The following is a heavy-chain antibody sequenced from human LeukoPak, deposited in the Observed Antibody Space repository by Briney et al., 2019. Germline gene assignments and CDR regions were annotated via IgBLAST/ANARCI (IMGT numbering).Heavy chain of an antibody. J-gene: IGHJ4*02. CDR3: ATSSRASSGYSSL. CDR2: ISGSGGST. D-gene: IGHD3-22*01. V-gene: IGHV3-23*01. Sequence: GSLRLSCAVSGFTLTNHGVGWFRQAPGEGLEWVSAISGSGGSTYYADSVKGRFTISRDNSKNTVYLQMNSLRAEDTAVYYCATSSRASSGYSSLWGQGTLVTVSS. CDR1: GFTLTNHG.